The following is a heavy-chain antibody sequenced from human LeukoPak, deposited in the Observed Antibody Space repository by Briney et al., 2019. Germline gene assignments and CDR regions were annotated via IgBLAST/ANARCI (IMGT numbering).Heavy chain of an antibody. CDR2: IYPGDPDT. D-gene: IGHD1-1*01. J-gene: IGHJ5*01. CDR3: ARRHDNSEWFES. V-gene: IGHV5-51*01. Sequence: GESLKISCKGFGYSFSNYWIGWVRQMPGKGLEWMGTIYPGDPDTRYSPSFQGQVTISADKSINTAYLQWSSLKASDSAMYYCARRHDNSEWFESWGQGALVTVSS. CDR1: GYSFSNYW.